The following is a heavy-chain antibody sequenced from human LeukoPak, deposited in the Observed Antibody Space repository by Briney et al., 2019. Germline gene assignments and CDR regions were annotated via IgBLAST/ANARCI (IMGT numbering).Heavy chain of an antibody. CDR3: ARVQMYGSGSLN. J-gene: IGHJ4*02. V-gene: IGHV4-34*01. CDR2: INHSGST. CDR1: GGSFSGYY. D-gene: IGHD3-10*01. Sequence: PSETLSLTCAVYGGSFSGYYWSWIRQPLGKGLEWIGEINHSGSTNYNPSLKSRVTISVDTSKNQFSLKLSSVTAADTAVYYCARVQMYGSGSLNWGQGTLVTVSS.